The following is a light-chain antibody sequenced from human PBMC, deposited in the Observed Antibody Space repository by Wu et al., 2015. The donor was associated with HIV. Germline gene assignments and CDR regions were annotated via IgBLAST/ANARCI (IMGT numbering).Light chain of an antibody. CDR2: DAS. CDR1: QSVSSTY. Sequence: EIALTQSPDTLSLSPGERATLSCRASQSVSSTYLAWYQQKPGQAPRLVIHDASSRATGIPDRFSGSGSGTDFTLTISNLEPEDFAVYYCQQRSKWPLTFGGGTKVEIK. J-gene: IGKJ4*01. V-gene: IGKV3D-20*02. CDR3: QQRSKWPLT.